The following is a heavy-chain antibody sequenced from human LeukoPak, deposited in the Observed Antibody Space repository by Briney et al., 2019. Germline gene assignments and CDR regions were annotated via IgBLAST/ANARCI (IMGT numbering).Heavy chain of an antibody. CDR3: ARENWGRFDY. J-gene: IGHJ4*02. V-gene: IGHV3-7*01. CDR2: MKEDGSEI. D-gene: IGHD7-27*01. Sequence: GGSLRLSCAASGFSFSSWSMSWVGHAPGKRLEWVANMKEDGSEIYYVDSVQGRFTISRDNAKSSVYLQMNSLRGEDTAVYYCARENWGRFDYWGQGTLVTVSS. CDR1: GFSFSSWS.